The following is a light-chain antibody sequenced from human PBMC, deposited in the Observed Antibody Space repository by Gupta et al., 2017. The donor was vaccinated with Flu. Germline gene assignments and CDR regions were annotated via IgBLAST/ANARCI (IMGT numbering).Light chain of an antibody. Sequence: SYELTQSPSVSVSPGQTASITCSGDKLGDKYVCWYQQKSGQSPVLVIYQDTKRPSGIPERFSGSNSGNTATLTITGTQAMDESDYYCQTWDSSRGVFGGGTHLTVL. CDR2: QDT. V-gene: IGLV3-1*01. CDR1: KLGDKY. CDR3: QTWDSSRGV. J-gene: IGLJ2*01.